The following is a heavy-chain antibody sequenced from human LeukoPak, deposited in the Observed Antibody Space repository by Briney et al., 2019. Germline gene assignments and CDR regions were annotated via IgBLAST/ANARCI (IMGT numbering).Heavy chain of an antibody. CDR3: ARLKWLRINWFDP. CDR1: GGSISSYY. V-gene: IGHV4-59*08. Sequence: SETLSLTCTVSGGSISSYYWSWIRQPPGKGLEWIGYIYYSGSTNYNPSLKSRVTISVDTSKNQFSLKLSSVTAADRAVYYCARLKWLRINWFDPWGQGTLVTVSS. D-gene: IGHD5-12*01. J-gene: IGHJ5*02. CDR2: IYYSGST.